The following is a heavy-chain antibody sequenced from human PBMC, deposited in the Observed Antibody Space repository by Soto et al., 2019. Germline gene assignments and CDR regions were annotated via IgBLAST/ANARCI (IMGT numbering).Heavy chain of an antibody. CDR1: GGSISSGDYY. CDR3: ARGDVVVPAAIFGMDV. V-gene: IGHV4-30-4*01. Sequence: QVQLQESGPGLVKPSQTLSLTCTVSGGSISSGDYYWSWIRQPPGKGLEWIGYIYYSGSTYYNPSLKSRVTISVDTSKNQFSLKLGSVTAADTAVYYCARGDVVVPAAIFGMDVWGQGTTVTVSS. CDR2: IYYSGST. D-gene: IGHD2-2*01. J-gene: IGHJ6*02.